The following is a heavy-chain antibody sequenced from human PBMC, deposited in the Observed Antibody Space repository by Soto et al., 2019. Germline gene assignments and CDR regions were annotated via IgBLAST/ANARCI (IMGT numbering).Heavy chain of an antibody. CDR3: AKVSRKGSAIDFNY. J-gene: IGHJ4*02. CDR1: GYTFSNYD. V-gene: IGHV1-8*01. D-gene: IGHD3-10*01. CDR2: VNHNNGDT. Sequence: QVQLVQSGAELKKPGASVKVSCKASGYTFSNYDMNWVRQATGQGPEWIGWVNHNNGDTGYAQKFQGRVTLTTDISTTTAYMELTSLRSEDTAIYYCAKVSRKGSAIDFNYWGQGTLITVSP.